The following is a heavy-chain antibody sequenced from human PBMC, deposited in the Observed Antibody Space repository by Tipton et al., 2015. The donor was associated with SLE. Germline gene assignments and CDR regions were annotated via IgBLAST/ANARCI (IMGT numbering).Heavy chain of an antibody. V-gene: IGHV1-18*01. CDR3: ARETGYGTPGWQYYYNMDV. CDR2: ISGYNGDA. D-gene: IGHD3-9*01. Sequence: QSGAEVKKPGASVKVSCKASGYTFTNYGINWVRQAPGQGFEWMGWISGYNGDANYAQEFQGRVTMTTDTSTSTAYMELRSLRSDDTAVYHCARETGYGTPGWQYYYNMDVWGQGTTVTVSS. CDR1: GYTFTNYG. J-gene: IGHJ6*02.